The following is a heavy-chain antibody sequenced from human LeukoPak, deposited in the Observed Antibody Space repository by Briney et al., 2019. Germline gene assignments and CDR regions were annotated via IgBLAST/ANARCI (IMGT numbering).Heavy chain of an antibody. V-gene: IGHV3-64*01. D-gene: IGHD1-26*01. Sequence: GGSLRLSCAASGFTFSSYAMHWVRQAPGKGLEYVSAISSNGGSTYYANSVKGRFTISRDNSKNTLYLQMGSLRAEDMAVYYCARAPIVGARYFDYWGQGTLVTVSS. J-gene: IGHJ4*02. CDR2: ISSNGGST. CDR1: GFTFSSYA. CDR3: ARAPIVGARYFDY.